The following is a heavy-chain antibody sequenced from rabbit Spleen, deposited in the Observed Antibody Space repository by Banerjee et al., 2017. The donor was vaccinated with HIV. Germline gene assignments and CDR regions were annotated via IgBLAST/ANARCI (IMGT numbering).Heavy chain of an antibody. D-gene: IGHD2-1*01. J-gene: IGHJ4*01. CDR3: ARDTYDDYGDYWGSYYFNL. Sequence: QEQLVESGGGLVQPTGSLTLTCTASGFSFSNAYFVSWVRQAPGKGLEWIACIYAGSSGSTYYASWAKGRFTISKASSTTVTLQMTSLTAADTATYFCARDTYDDYGDYWGSYYFNLWGPGTLVTVS. V-gene: IGHV1S45*01. CDR1: GFSFSNAYF. CDR2: IYAGSSGST.